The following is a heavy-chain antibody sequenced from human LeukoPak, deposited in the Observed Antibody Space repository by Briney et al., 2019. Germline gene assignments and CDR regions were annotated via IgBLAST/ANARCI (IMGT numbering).Heavy chain of an antibody. CDR1: GFTFSNYG. CDR3: AKDQGSGSFDY. Sequence: PGGSLRLSCAASGFTFSNYGMHWVRQAPGKGLEWVAVISYDGSNKYYADSVKGRFTISRDNSKNTLYLQMNSLRAEDTAVYYCAKDQGSGSFDYWGQGTLVTVSS. J-gene: IGHJ4*02. CDR2: ISYDGSNK. V-gene: IGHV3-30*18. D-gene: IGHD3-10*01.